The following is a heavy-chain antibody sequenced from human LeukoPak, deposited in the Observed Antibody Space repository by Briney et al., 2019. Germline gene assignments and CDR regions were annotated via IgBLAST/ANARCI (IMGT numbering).Heavy chain of an antibody. CDR2: IFYSGST. D-gene: IGHD2-15*01. CDR1: GGSIRTSSYY. V-gene: IGHV4-39*01. CDR3: ARALRGYCSGGSCFWLDY. J-gene: IGHJ4*02. Sequence: PSETLSLTCTVSGGSIRTSSYYWGWIRQPPGKGLEWIGSIFYSGSTSYNPSLKSRVTISVDTSKNQFSLNLSSVTAADTAVYYCARALRGYCSGGSCFWLDYWGQGTLVTVSS.